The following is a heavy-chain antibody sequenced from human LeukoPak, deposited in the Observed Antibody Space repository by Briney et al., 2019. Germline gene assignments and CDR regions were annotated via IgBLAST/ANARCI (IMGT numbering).Heavy chain of an antibody. CDR1: GGSFSGYY. CDR2: INHSGST. J-gene: IGHJ4*02. CDR3: AKVAKYYYGSETYFFFDH. D-gene: IGHD3-10*01. Sequence: SETLSLTCAVYGGSFSGYYWSWTRQPPGKGLEWIGEINHSGSTNYNPSLKSRVTISVDTSKNQFSLNLRSVTAADTAVYYCAKVAKYYYGSETYFFFDHWGQGTLVTVSS. V-gene: IGHV4-34*01.